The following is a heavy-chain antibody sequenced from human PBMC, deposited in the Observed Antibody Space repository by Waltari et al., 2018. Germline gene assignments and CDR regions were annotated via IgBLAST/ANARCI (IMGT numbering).Heavy chain of an antibody. CDR2: IIPILGIA. D-gene: IGHD3-9*01. J-gene: IGHJ6*02. CDR3: ARDKYYDILTGYYIYYYGMDV. Sequence: QVQLVQSGAEVKKPGSSVKVSCKASGGTFSSYTISWVRQAHGQGLEWMGRIIPILGIANYAQKFQGRVTITADKSTSTAYMELSSLRSEDTAVYYCARDKYYDILTGYYIYYYGMDVWGQGTTVTVSS. CDR1: GGTFSSYT. V-gene: IGHV1-69*08.